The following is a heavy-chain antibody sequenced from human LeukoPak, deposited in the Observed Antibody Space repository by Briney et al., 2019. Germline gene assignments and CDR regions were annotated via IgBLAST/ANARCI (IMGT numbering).Heavy chain of an antibody. V-gene: IGHV3-48*03. J-gene: IGHJ5*02. CDR3: ARDHYYGSGSFGFDP. D-gene: IGHD3-10*01. CDR1: GFTFSSYE. CDR2: ISSSGSTI. Sequence: GGSLRLSCAASGFTFSSYEMNWVRQAPGKGLECVSYISSSGSTIYYADSVKGRFTISRDNAKNSLYLQMNSLRAEDTAVYYCARDHYYGSGSFGFDPWGQGTLVTVSS.